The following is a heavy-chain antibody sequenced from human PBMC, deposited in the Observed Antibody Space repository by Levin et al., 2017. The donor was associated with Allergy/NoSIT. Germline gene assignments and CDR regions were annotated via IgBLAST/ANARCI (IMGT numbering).Heavy chain of an antibody. CDR3: ARKGHYYDSSGHMPPFD. CDR1: GGTFSSYA. Sequence: KISCKASGGTFSSYAISWVRQAPGQGLEWMGGIIPIFGTANYAQKFQGRVTITADESTSTAYMELSSLRSEDTAVYYCARKGHYYDSSGHMPPFDWGQGTLVTVSS. J-gene: IGHJ4*02. CDR2: IIPIFGTA. V-gene: IGHV1-69*01. D-gene: IGHD3-22*01.